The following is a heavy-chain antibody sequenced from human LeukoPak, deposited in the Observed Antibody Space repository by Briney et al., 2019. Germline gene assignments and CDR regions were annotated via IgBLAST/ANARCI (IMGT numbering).Heavy chain of an antibody. Sequence: PGGSLRLSCAASRFTFSSYAMHWVRQAPGKGLEWVAVISYDGSTTHYADSVKGRFTISRDNSKNTIYLQLNSLRAEDTAVFYCARASYDSSGFFFYPPDYWGQGTLVTVSS. CDR2: ISYDGSTT. CDR1: RFTFSSYA. J-gene: IGHJ4*02. D-gene: IGHD3-22*01. V-gene: IGHV3-30-3*01. CDR3: ARASYDSSGFFFYPPDY.